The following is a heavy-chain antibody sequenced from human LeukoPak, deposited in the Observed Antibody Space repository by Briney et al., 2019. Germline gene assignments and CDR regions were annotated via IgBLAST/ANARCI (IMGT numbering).Heavy chain of an antibody. CDR2: ISASGGTT. CDR1: GFPYDSYA. Sequence: GGSLRLSCAASGFPYDSYAMGWVRQAPGQGLEWVSAISASGGTTYYADSVKGRFTISRDNSKNTLYLQMNSLRAEDTAVYYCAKDYYGDYTQPGDYWGQGTLVTVSS. CDR3: AKDYYGDYTQPGDY. V-gene: IGHV3-23*01. J-gene: IGHJ4*02. D-gene: IGHD4-17*01.